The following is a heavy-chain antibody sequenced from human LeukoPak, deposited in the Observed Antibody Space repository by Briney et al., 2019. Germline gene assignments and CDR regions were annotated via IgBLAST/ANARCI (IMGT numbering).Heavy chain of an antibody. J-gene: IGHJ4*02. CDR1: GFTFSSYA. CDR3: AKDLGYSSSSGGFDY. D-gene: IGHD5-18*01. CDR2: MSGSGDST. Sequence: GGSLRLSCAAFGFTFSSYAMSWVRQAPGKGLEWVSGMSGSGDSTYYADSVKGRFTISRDNSKNTLFLQMNSLRAEDTAVYYCAKDLGYSSSSGGFDYWGQGALVTVSS. V-gene: IGHV3-23*01.